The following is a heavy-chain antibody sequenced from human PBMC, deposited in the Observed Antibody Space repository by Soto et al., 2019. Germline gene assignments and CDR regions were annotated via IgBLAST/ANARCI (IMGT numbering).Heavy chain of an antibody. CDR2: ISSSSSYI. CDR1: GLTFSSYS. J-gene: IGHJ4*02. CDR3: ARDGRITMIVVVSGPLDY. Sequence: PGGSLRLSCAASGLTFSSYSMNWVRQAPGKGLEWVSSISSSSSYIYYADSVKGRLTISRDNAKNSLYLQMNSLRAEDTAVYYCARDGRITMIVVVSGPLDYWGQGTLVTVSS. D-gene: IGHD3-22*01. V-gene: IGHV3-21*01.